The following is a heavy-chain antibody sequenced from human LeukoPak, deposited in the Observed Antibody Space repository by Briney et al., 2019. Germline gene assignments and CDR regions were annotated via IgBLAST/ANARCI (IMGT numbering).Heavy chain of an antibody. CDR1: GGSISSGGYY. CDR2: IYHSGST. Sequence: PSQTLSLTCTVSGGSISSGGYYWSWIRQPPGKGLEWIGYIYHSGSTYYNPSLKSRVTISVDRSKNQFSLKLSSVTAADTAVYYCARVGRGSTFGNWFDPWGQGTLVTVSS. J-gene: IGHJ5*02. V-gene: IGHV4-30-2*01. D-gene: IGHD2-2*01. CDR3: ARVGRGSTFGNWFDP.